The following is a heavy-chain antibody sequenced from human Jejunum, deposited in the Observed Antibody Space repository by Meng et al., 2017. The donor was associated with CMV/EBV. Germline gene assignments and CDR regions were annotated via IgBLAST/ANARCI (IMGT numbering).Heavy chain of an antibody. Sequence: TFIIFSMTWVRQPPGKGLERVSSIGSYNGYKYYADSVQGRFTISRDDAKNSLYLQMDSLRAEDSAVYYCARAPLKPFNIEGAFDSWGQGTLVTVSS. J-gene: IGHJ4*02. CDR1: TFIIFS. D-gene: IGHD1-14*01. CDR3: ARAPLKPFNIEGAFDS. V-gene: IGHV3-21*01. CDR2: IGSYNGYK.